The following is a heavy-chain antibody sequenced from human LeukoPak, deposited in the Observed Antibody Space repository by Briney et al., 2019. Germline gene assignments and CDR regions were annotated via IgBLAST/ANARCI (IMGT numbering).Heavy chain of an antibody. V-gene: IGHV3-30*19. CDR1: GFTFSSYG. Sequence: GSLRLSCAASGFTFSSYGMHWVRQAPGKGLEWVAVISDDGSYKFYTDSVKGRFTISRDNSKNTVYLQMNSLRLEDTAVYYCAKDQEGGAGTGRFEYWGQGTLVTVSS. J-gene: IGHJ4*02. CDR2: ISDDGSYK. D-gene: IGHD6-13*01. CDR3: AKDQEGGAGTGRFEY.